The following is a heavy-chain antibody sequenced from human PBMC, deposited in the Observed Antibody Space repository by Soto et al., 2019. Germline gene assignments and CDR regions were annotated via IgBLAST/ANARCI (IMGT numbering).Heavy chain of an antibody. V-gene: IGHV3-23*01. CDR1: GFTFKSFA. J-gene: IGHJ5*01. CDR3: VKRTAAAISWFES. Sequence: DVQLLESGGGLVQPGGSLRLSCAASGFTFKSFAMTWVRQAPGKGLEWISDIGYSGSNIYYADTVKGRFSISRDTSKDTLFLQMNSLRVDDTAVYYCVKRTAAAISWFESWGQGALVTVSS. CDR2: IGYSGSNI. D-gene: IGHD2-15*01.